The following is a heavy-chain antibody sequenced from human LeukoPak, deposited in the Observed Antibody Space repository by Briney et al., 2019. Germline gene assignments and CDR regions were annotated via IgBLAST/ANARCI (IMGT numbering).Heavy chain of an antibody. CDR1: GYTLTELS. CDR3: ATVYYYGSGSPLRY. D-gene: IGHD3-10*01. CDR2: XDPEDGET. V-gene: IGHV1-24*01. Sequence: GASVXXXXXXSGYTLTELSXXWXRQAPGKGLEXXXGXDPEDGETIYAQKFQGRVTMTEDTSTDTAYMELSSLRSEDTAVYYCATVYYYGSGSPLRYWGQGTLVTVSS. J-gene: IGHJ4*02.